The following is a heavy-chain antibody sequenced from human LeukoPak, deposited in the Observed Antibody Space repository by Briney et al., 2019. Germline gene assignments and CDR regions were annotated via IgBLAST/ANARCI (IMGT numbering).Heavy chain of an antibody. V-gene: IGHV4-39*07. Sequence: PSETLSLTCTVSGGSISSSSYYWGWIRQPPGKGLEWIGSIYYSGSTYYNPSLKSRVTISVDTSKNQFSLKLSSVTAADTAVYYCARVPAAAAGNWFDPWGQGTLVTVSS. CDR3: ARVPAAAAGNWFDP. CDR2: IYYSGST. D-gene: IGHD6-13*01. CDR1: GGSISSSSYY. J-gene: IGHJ5*02.